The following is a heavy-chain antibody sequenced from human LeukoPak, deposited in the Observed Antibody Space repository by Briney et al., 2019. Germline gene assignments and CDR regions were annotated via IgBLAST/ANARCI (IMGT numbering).Heavy chain of an antibody. CDR3: AKDGGSEDYDIVTGYYYSGYYFDY. CDR1: GFTFSNYG. CDR2: ISGGGGST. D-gene: IGHD3-9*01. J-gene: IGHJ4*02. Sequence: PGGSLRLSCAASGFTFSNYGMSWVRQAPGKGLEWVSAISGGGGSTYYADSVKGRFIISRDNSKNTLYLQMNSLRAEDTAVYYCAKDGGSEDYDIVTGYYYSGYYFDYWGQGTLVTVSS. V-gene: IGHV3-23*01.